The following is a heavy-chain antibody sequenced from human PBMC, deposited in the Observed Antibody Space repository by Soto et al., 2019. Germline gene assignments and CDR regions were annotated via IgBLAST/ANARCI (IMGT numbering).Heavy chain of an antibody. CDR2: FDPEDGET. J-gene: IGHJ4*02. CDR1: GYTLTELS. D-gene: IGHD3-22*01. Sequence: EASVKVSCKVSGYTLTELSMHWVRQAPGKGLEWMGGFDPEDGETIYAQKFQGRVTMTEDTSTDTAYMELSSLGSEDTAVYYCATVQISGYYYRDYWGQGTLVTVSS. CDR3: ATVQISGYYYRDY. V-gene: IGHV1-24*01.